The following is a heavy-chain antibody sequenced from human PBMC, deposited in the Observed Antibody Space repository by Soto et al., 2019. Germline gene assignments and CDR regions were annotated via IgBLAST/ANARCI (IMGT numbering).Heavy chain of an antibody. Sequence: ASVKVSCKASGYTFTSYGISWVRQAPGQGLEWMGWISAYNGNTNYAQKLQGRVTMTTDTSTSTAYMELRSLRSDDTAVYYCAREWKNHFSVRYDYWGQGTLVTVSS. CDR1: GYTFTSYG. J-gene: IGHJ4*02. CDR3: AREWKNHFSVRYDY. V-gene: IGHV1-18*01. D-gene: IGHD1-1*01. CDR2: ISAYNGNT.